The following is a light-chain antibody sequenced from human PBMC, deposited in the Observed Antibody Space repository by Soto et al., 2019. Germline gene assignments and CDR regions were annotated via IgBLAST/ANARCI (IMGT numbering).Light chain of an antibody. CDR2: GNN. Sequence: QSVLTQPPSVSGAPGQRVTISCTGSSSNIGAGYDVHWYQQVPGTAPKLLIFGNNNRPSGVPDRFSGSKSGTSASLAITGLQAEDEADYYCQSYDSSLSGYVFGTGTKLNVL. V-gene: IGLV1-40*01. CDR1: SSNIGAGYD. J-gene: IGLJ1*01. CDR3: QSYDSSLSGYV.